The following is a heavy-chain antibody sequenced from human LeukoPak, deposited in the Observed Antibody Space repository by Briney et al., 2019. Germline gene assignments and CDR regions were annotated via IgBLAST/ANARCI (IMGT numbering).Heavy chain of an antibody. CDR1: GFTFSSYA. V-gene: IGHV3-21*01. CDR3: ARPQYSSGWSGFDP. Sequence: PGGSLRLSCAASGFTFSSYAMSWVRQAPGKGLEWVSSISSSSSYIYYADSVKGRFTISRDNAKNSLYLQMNSLRAEDTAVYYCARPQYSSGWSGFDPWGQGTLVTVSS. D-gene: IGHD6-19*01. CDR2: ISSSSSYI. J-gene: IGHJ5*02.